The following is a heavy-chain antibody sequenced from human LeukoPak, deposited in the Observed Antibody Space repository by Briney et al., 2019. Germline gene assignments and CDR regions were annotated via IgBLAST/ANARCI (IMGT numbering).Heavy chain of an antibody. D-gene: IGHD5-12*01. J-gene: IGHJ4*02. Sequence: PGGSLRLSCAASGFIFSSYSMNWVRQAPGKGLEWVSSISSSSSYIYYAESVKGRVTISRDNAKNSLYLQMNSLRAEDTAVYYCAREGGFDVFDYWGQGTLVTVSS. CDR3: AREGGFDVFDY. CDR1: GFIFSSYS. V-gene: IGHV3-21*01. CDR2: ISSSSSYI.